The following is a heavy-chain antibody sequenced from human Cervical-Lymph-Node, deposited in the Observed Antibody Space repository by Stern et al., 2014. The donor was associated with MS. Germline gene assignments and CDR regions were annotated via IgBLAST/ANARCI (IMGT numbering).Heavy chain of an antibody. Sequence: VQLGESGGGVVQPGTSLRLSCAVSGFTFSNYGMHWVRQAPGKGLEWVAVISYDADVKFYADSVKGRFTISRDTPKNTMYLQLNSLKVEDTAVYFCAKKSVGTTGTTTAFDYWGQGTLVTVSS. D-gene: IGHD1-1*01. J-gene: IGHJ4*02. V-gene: IGHV3-30*18. CDR1: GFTFSNYG. CDR2: ISYDADVK. CDR3: AKKSVGTTGTTTAFDY.